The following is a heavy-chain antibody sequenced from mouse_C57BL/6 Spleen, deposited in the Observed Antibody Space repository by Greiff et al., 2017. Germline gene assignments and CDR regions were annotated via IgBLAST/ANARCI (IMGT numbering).Heavy chain of an antibody. CDR2: IWGGGST. J-gene: IGHJ3*01. V-gene: IGHV2-9*01. Sequence: VQLQQSGPGLVAPSQSLSITCTVSGFSLTSYGVDWVRQPPGKGLEWLGVIWGGGSTTYNSALMSRMGISKDNAKSQVFLIMNSLQTDDAAMYYCAKRKPEGGLAYWGQGTLVTVSA. CDR3: AKRKPEGGLAY. CDR1: GFSLTSYG.